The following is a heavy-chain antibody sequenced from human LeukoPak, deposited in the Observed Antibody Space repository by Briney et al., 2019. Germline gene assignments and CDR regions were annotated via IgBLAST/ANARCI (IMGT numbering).Heavy chain of an antibody. D-gene: IGHD3-22*01. J-gene: IGHJ4*02. CDR1: GASFNSDDQY. V-gene: IGHV4-31*03. CDR3: SRGLDSRKLGY. CDR2: IHPSGML. Sequence: SETLSLTCTVSGASFNSDDQYWTWIRQSPGKGLEWIGSIHPSGMLYNNPSLESRITMSSDTSKNQSSLNLNPVTAADTAVYFCSRGLDSRKLGYWGQGILVTVSS.